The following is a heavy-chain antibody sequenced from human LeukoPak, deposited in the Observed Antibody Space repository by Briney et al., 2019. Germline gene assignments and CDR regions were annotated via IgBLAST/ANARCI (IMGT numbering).Heavy chain of an antibody. D-gene: IGHD3-10*01. CDR2: MNPNNGNT. V-gene: IGHV1-8*01. CDR1: GYTFTSYD. Sequence: ASVKVSCKASGYTFTSYDINWVRQATGQGLEWMGWMNPNNGNTGYAQRFQGRVTMTRNTSISTAYMELSSLKSEDTAVYYCARVPRRGDRFDPWGQGTLVTASS. CDR3: ARVPRRGDRFDP. J-gene: IGHJ5*02.